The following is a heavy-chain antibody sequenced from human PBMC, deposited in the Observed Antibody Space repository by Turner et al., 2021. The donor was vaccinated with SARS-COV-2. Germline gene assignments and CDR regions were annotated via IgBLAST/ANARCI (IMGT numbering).Heavy chain of an antibody. CDR2: INPKSGDT. CDR1: GYTFSAYN. V-gene: IGHV1-2*02. D-gene: IGHD6-19*01. J-gene: IGHJ4*02. CDR3: ARVGGSGWYGS. Sequence: QVQMVQPGTEVKKPGASVKLSCETSGYTFSAYNTHWVRQAPGQGLEWMAWINPKSGDTEFAQKFQGRVTVTRDMSISTAYMGLNNLRSDDTAVYYCARVGGSGWYGSWGQGTLVTVSS.